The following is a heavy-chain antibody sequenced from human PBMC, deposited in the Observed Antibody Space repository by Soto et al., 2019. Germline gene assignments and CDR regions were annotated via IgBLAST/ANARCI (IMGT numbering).Heavy chain of an antibody. Sequence: GGSLRLSCAASGFSVSSDYMIWVRQAPGKGLEWVSLIYSGGDTYYADSVKGRFTISRDISSNTIYLHMTSLRADDTTIYYCTRAGSDPGNFYISNYYAMDVWGRGTTVTVSS. J-gene: IGHJ6*02. V-gene: IGHV3-53*01. CDR3: TRAGSDPGNFYISNYYAMDV. D-gene: IGHD3-10*01. CDR2: IYSGGDT. CDR1: GFSVSSDY.